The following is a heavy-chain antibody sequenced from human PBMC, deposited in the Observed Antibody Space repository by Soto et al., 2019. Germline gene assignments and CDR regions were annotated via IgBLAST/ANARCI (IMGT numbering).Heavy chain of an antibody. V-gene: IGHV3-9*01. CDR2: ISWNSGSI. Sequence: EVQLVESGGGLVQPGRSLRLSCAASGFTFDDYAMHWVRQAPGKGLEWVSGISWNSGSIGYADSVKGRFTISRDNAKNSLYLQMNGLRAEDTALYYCAKDMGGIQGHYGMDVWGQGTTVTVSS. CDR3: AKDMGGIQGHYGMDV. J-gene: IGHJ6*02. CDR1: GFTFDDYA. D-gene: IGHD1-26*01.